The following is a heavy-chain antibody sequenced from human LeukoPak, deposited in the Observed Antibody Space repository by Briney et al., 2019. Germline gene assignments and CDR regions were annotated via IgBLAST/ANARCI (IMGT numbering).Heavy chain of an antibody. CDR3: ARGIAVAGTLVY. D-gene: IGHD6-19*01. CDR1: GFTFSSYA. V-gene: IGHV3-30-3*01. CDR2: ISYDGSNK. Sequence: GGSLRLSCAASGFTFSSYAMHWVRQAPGKGLEWVAVISYDGSNKYYADSVKGRFTISSDNSKNTLYLQMNSLRAEDTAVYYCARGIAVAGTLVYWGQGTLVTVSS. J-gene: IGHJ4*02.